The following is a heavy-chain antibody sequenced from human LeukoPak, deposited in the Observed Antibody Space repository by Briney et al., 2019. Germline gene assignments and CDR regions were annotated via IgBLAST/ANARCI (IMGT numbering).Heavy chain of an antibody. CDR1: GFTFSSYG. Sequence: PGGSLRLSCAASGFTFSSYGMHWVRQAPGKGLEWVAVIWYDGSNKYYADSVKGRFTISRDNSKNTLYLQMNSLRAEDTAVYYCARDNTPGGFDWSNIPDYWGQGTLVTVSS. CDR3: ARDNTPGGFDWSNIPDY. J-gene: IGHJ4*02. D-gene: IGHD3-9*01. CDR2: IWYDGSNK. V-gene: IGHV3-33*01.